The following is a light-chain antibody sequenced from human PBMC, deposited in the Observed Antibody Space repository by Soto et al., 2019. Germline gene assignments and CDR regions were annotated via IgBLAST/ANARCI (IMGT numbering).Light chain of an antibody. CDR1: QSVGSN. J-gene: IGKJ4*01. Sequence: ELVMTQSPATLSVSPGERATLSCRASQSVGSNLAWFQQKPGQAPRLLIYIASTRATGIPARFSGSGSGTEFTLTISSLQSEDFAVYYCQQYNDWPLTFGGGTKVEI. CDR2: IAS. V-gene: IGKV3-15*01. CDR3: QQYNDWPLT.